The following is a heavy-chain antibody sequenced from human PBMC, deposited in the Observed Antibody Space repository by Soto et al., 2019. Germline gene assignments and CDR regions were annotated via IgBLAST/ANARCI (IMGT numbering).Heavy chain of an antibody. Sequence: EVPLMESGGGLIQPGGSLRLSCAASGFTFSDYAMAWVRQVPGKGLEWVSGISDSGITTKYAASVKGRFTISRDNSKNTLFLQMTGLKAADTAVYYCAKDARRSGIVGQWVAWGQGALVTVSS. D-gene: IGHD1-26*01. CDR2: ISDSGITT. CDR1: GFTFSDYA. V-gene: IGHV3-23*01. J-gene: IGHJ5*02. CDR3: AKDARRSGIVGQWVA.